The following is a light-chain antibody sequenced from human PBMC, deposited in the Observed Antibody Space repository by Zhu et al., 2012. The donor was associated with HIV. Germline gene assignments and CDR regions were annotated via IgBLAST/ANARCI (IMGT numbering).Light chain of an antibody. CDR3: QQRSNWPLT. Sequence: EIVMTQSPATLSVSPGERATVSCRASQSVRSFLAWYQQKPGQAPRLLIYDTSKRATGIPARFSGGGSGTDFTLTISSLEPEDFAVYYCQQRSNWPLTFGGGTKVEIK. CDR2: DTS. CDR1: QSVRSF. J-gene: IGKJ4*01. V-gene: IGKV3-11*01.